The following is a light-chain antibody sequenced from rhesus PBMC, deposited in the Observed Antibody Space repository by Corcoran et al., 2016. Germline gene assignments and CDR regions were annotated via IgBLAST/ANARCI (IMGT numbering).Light chain of an antibody. CDR3: QQHNSYPDS. CDR1: QGISNY. CDR2: YAP. V-gene: IGKV1S14*01. Sequence: DIQLTQSPSSLSASVGDTVTITRRASQGISNYVAWYQQKPGKAPKPLIYYAPNLESGVPTRFSGSGSGTDFTLTISSLEPEDFATKYCQQHNSYPDSFGQRTKVEIK. J-gene: IGKJ2*01.